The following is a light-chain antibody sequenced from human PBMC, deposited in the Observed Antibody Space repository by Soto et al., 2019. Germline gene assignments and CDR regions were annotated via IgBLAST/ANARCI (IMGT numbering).Light chain of an antibody. CDR1: SSDVGGYNY. V-gene: IGLV2-14*01. J-gene: IGLJ1*01. CDR2: DVS. CDR3: SSYTSSSKV. Sequence: QSALTQPASVSGSPGQSITISCTGTSSDVGGYNYVSWYQQHPGKAPKLMIYDVSNRPSGVSNRFSGSKSGNTASLTISGLQAEGEADYYCSSYTSSSKVFGTGTKV.